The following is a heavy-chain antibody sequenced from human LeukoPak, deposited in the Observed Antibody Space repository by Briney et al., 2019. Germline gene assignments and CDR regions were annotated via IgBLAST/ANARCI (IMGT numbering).Heavy chain of an antibody. CDR1: GGSISSSSYY. V-gene: IGHV4-39*07. CDR3: ASRIAVAGSSFPFDY. D-gene: IGHD6-19*01. CDR2: IYYSGST. J-gene: IGHJ4*02. Sequence: SETLSLTCTVSGGSISSSSYYWGWIRQPPGKGLEWIGSIYYSGSTYYNPSLKSRVTISVDTSKNQFSLKLSSVTAADTAVYYCASRIAVAGSSFPFDYWGQGTLVTVSS.